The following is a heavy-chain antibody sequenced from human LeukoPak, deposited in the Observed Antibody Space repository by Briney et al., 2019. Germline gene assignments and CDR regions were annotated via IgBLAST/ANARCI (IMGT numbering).Heavy chain of an antibody. Sequence: GGSLRLSCAASGFTFSSYWMHWVRQAPGKGLVWVSRINSDGSSTSYADSVKGRFTISRDNAKNTLYLQMNSLRAEDTAVYYCATYSAAHYYYYGMDVWGQGTTVTVSS. CDR2: INSDGSST. V-gene: IGHV3-74*01. CDR3: ATYSAAHYYYYGMDV. J-gene: IGHJ6*02. D-gene: IGHD2-21*01. CDR1: GFTFSSYW.